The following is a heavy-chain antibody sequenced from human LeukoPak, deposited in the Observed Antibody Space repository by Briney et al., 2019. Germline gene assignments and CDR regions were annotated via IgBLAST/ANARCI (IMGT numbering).Heavy chain of an antibody. CDR1: GGSISSGGYY. V-gene: IGHV4-61*08. J-gene: IGHJ4*02. CDR2: IYYSGST. Sequence: SETLSLTCTVSGGSISSGGYYWSWIRQHPGKGLEWIGYIYYSGSTNYNPSLKSRVTISVDTSKNQFSLKLSSVTAADTAVYYCARESGPDCTNGVCWDTFDYWGQGTLVTVSS. D-gene: IGHD2-8*01. CDR3: ARESGPDCTNGVCWDTFDY.